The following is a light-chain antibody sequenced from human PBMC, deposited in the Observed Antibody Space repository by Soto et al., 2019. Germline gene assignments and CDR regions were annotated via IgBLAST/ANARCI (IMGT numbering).Light chain of an antibody. CDR2: GNS. Sequence: QLVLTQPPSVSGAPGQRVTISCTGSRSNIGAGYDVHWYQQLPGTAPKLLIYGNSNRPSGVPDRFPGSKSGTSASLAITGLQAEDEADYYCQSYDSSLSAGVFGGGTKLTVL. CDR3: QSYDSSLSAGV. CDR1: RSNIGAGYD. J-gene: IGLJ2*01. V-gene: IGLV1-40*01.